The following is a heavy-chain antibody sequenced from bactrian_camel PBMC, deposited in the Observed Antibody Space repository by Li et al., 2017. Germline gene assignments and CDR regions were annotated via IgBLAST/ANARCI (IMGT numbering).Heavy chain of an antibody. D-gene: IGHD6*01. J-gene: IGHJ7*01. CDR2: STSSGEAT. V-gene: IGHV3S40*01. CDR1: GFTFSICK. Sequence: DVQLVESGGGLVQPGGSLRLSCAASGFTFSICKMRWVRQAPGKGLEWVSTSTSSGEATFYADSVKGRFTVSRDNAKNTMYLQMNTLNHEDTAVYYCVRFGTWFELDYWGKGTQVTVS.